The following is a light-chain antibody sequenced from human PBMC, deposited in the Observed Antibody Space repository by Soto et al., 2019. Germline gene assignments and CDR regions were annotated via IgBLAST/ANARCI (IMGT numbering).Light chain of an antibody. V-gene: IGKV3-15*01. J-gene: IGKJ4*02. CDR3: QQYDNWLT. CDR2: SAS. CDR1: QSVGSN. Sequence: EIVMTQSPATLSVSPGERATLSCRASQSVGSNLAWYQRKPGQAPRLLIYSASTRATDVPAWFSGSGSGTEFTPIISSLPSEYVAFYCWQQYDNWLTFGGGTKVEIK.